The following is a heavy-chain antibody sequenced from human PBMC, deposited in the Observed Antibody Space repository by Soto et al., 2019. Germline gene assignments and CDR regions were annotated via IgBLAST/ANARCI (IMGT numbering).Heavy chain of an antibody. V-gene: IGHV4-61*01. J-gene: IGHJ6*02. CDR2: IYYSGST. D-gene: IGHD3-10*01. CDR3: ARDTYYYGSGSSVYGMDV. Sequence: SETLSLTCTVSGGSVSSGSYYWSWIRQPPGKGLEWIGYIYYSGSTNYNPSLKSRVTISVDTSKNQFSLKLSSVTAADTAVYYCARDTYYYGSGSSVYGMDVWGQGTTVTVSS. CDR1: GGSVSSGSYY.